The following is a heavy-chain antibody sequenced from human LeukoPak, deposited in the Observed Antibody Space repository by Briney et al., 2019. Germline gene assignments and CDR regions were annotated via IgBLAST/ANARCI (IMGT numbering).Heavy chain of an antibody. J-gene: IGHJ4*02. V-gene: IGHV3-11*05. Sequence: GGSHSLFCAASGFTFSDYYMSWSGQAPGKGLEWVSYISNSLSYTYYADSVKGRFTISRDNAKNSLYLQTDSLRAEDTAVYYCARVYGYYGSGNYYLDYWGERWLFTVSS. CDR3: ARVYGYYGSGNYYLDY. D-gene: IGHD3-10*01. CDR2: ISNSLSYT. CDR1: GFTFSDYY.